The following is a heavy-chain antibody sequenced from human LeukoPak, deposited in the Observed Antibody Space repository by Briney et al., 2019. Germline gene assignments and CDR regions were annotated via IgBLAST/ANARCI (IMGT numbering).Heavy chain of an antibody. D-gene: IGHD6-19*01. CDR2: ISSGGSTI. V-gene: IGHV3-11*04. CDR3: AKGSYASGWYQTFDY. Sequence: PGGSLRLSCAASGFTFSDHFMTWIRQAPGKGLEWVSYISSGGSTIYYATSVKGRFTISRDNAENSLYLQMNCLRAEDTAVYYCAKGSYASGWYQTFDYWGQGILVTVSS. CDR1: GFTFSDHF. J-gene: IGHJ4*02.